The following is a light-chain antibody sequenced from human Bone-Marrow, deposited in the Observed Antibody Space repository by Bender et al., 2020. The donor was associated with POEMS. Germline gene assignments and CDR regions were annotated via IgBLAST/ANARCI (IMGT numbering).Light chain of an antibody. Sequence: QSVLTQPPSASGTPGQRVTISCSGSSSNVGSNTVVWYQHLSGTAPKLLIYFNNQRPSGIPERFSGSSSGTTVTLTITGVQPEDEADYYCLSADTTSSYRVFGGGTKLTVL. V-gene: IGLV1-44*01. CDR1: SSNVGSNT. CDR2: FNN. J-gene: IGLJ3*02. CDR3: LSADTTSSYRV.